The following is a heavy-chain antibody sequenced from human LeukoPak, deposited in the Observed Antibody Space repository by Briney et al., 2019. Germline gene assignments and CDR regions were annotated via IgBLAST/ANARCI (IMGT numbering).Heavy chain of an antibody. CDR3: ARHAGVGSTSPLDY. CDR1: GYTFTYYW. J-gene: IGHJ4*02. D-gene: IGHD2-2*01. CDR2: IYPGDSDT. Sequence: GESLLIFCKGSGYTFTYYWIGWVRQMPGKGLEWMGIIYPGDSDTKYSPSFQGQVTISADKSMNTAYLQWSSLKASDTAMYYCARHAGVGSTSPLDYWSQGTLATVSS. V-gene: IGHV5-51*01.